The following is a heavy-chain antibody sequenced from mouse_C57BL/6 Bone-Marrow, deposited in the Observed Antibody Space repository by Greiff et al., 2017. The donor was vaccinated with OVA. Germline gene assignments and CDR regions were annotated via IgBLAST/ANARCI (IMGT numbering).Heavy chain of an antibody. J-gene: IGHJ3*01. CDR1: GYAFSSSW. CDR3: ARPLGLLRN. D-gene: IGHD3-1*01. V-gene: IGHV1-82*01. CDR2: IYPGDGDT. Sequence: QVQLQQSGPELVKPGASVKISCKASGYAFSSSWMNWVKQRPGKGLEWIGRIYPGDGDTNYNGKFKGKATLTADKSSSTAYMQLSSLTSEDSAVYFCARPLGLLRNWGQGTLVTVSA.